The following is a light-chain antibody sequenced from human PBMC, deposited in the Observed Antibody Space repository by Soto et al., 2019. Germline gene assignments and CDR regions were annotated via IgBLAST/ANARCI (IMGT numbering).Light chain of an antibody. CDR1: SSDIGSYNL. CDR2: EGS. V-gene: IGLV2-23*01. J-gene: IGLJ3*02. CDR3: CSYAGSSSWV. Sequence: QSALTQPASVSGSPGQSITISCTGTSSDIGSYNLVSWYQQHPGKAPKFMIYEGSKRPSGVSNRFSGSKSGNTAPLTISGLQAEDEVDYYCCSYAGSSSWVFGGGTKLTFL.